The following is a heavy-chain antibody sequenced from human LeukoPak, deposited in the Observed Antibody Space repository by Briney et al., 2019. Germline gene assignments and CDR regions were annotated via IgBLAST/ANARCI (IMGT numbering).Heavy chain of an antibody. CDR2: IYYSGST. CDR3: ARAMGYGAFDY. CDR1: GGSISSYY. D-gene: IGHD5-12*01. V-gene: IGHV4-59*01. J-gene: IGHJ4*02. Sequence: SETLSLTCTVSGGSISSYYWSWIRQPPEKGLEWIGYIYYSGSTNYNPSLKSRVTISVDTSKNQFSLKLSSVTAADTAVYYCARAMGYGAFDYWGQGTLVTVSS.